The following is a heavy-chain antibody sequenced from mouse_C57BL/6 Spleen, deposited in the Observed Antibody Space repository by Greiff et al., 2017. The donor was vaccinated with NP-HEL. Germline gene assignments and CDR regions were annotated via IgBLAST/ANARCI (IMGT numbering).Heavy chain of an antibody. Sequence: QVQLQQPGAELVMPGASVKLSCKASGYTFTSYWMHWVKQRPGQGLEWIGEIDPSDSYTNYNQKFKGKSTLTVDKSSSTAYMQLSSLTSEDSAVYCCARRCRWYFDVWGTGTTVTVSS. CDR2: IDPSDSYT. CDR1: GYTFTSYW. J-gene: IGHJ1*03. V-gene: IGHV1-69*01. CDR3: ARRCRWYFDV.